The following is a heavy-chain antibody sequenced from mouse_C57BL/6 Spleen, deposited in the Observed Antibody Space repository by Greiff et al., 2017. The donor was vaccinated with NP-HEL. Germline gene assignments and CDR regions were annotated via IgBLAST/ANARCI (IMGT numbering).Heavy chain of an antibody. J-gene: IGHJ2*01. Sequence: QVQLQQPGAELVKPGASVKLSCKASGYTFTSYWMHWVKQRPGQGLEWIGMIHPNSGSTNYNEKFQSKATLTVDKSSSTAYMQLSSLTSEDSAVYYCAKIYDGYYVDYWGKGTTLTVST. D-gene: IGHD2-3*01. CDR3: AKIYDGYYVDY. V-gene: IGHV1-64*01. CDR2: IHPNSGST. CDR1: GYTFTSYW.